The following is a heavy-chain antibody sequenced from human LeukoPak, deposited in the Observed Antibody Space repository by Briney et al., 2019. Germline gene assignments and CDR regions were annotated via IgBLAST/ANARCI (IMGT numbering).Heavy chain of an antibody. V-gene: IGHV1-2*02. CDR2: INPNSGGT. CDR3: ARDVTIFGVVIPGDI. D-gene: IGHD3-3*01. Sequence: ASVKVSCTASGYTFTGYYMHWVRQAPGQGLEWMGWINPNSGGTNYAQKFQGRVTMTRDTSISTAYMELSRLRSDDTAVYYCARDVTIFGVVIPGDIWGQGTMVTVSS. J-gene: IGHJ3*02. CDR1: GYTFTGYY.